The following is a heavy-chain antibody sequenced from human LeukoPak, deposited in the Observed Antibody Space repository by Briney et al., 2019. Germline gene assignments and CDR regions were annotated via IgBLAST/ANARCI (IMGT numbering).Heavy chain of an antibody. CDR3: ARWYYYETSGLYYGSFDN. CDR2: ISSNGGST. V-gene: IGHV3-64*01. J-gene: IGHJ5*02. Sequence: GGSLRLSCAASGFTFSSYAMHWVCQAPGKGLEYVSAISSNGGSTYYANSVKGRFTISRDNSKNTLYLQMNSLRAEDTAVYYCARWYYYETSGLYYGSFDNWGQGTLVTVSS. D-gene: IGHD3-22*01. CDR1: GFTFSSYA.